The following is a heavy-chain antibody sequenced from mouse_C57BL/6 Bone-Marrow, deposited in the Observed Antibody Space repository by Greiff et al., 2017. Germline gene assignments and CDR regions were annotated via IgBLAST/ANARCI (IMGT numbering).Heavy chain of an antibody. V-gene: IGHV1-81*01. D-gene: IGHD2-5*01. CDR1: GYTFTSYG. CDR3: ARDGGSNYYAMDY. CDR2: IYPRSGNT. J-gene: IGHJ4*01. Sequence: VQLQQSGAELARPGASVKLSCTASGYTFTSYGISWVKQRTGQGLEWIGEIYPRSGNTYYNEKFKGKATLTADKSSSTAYMELRSLTSENSAVYFCARDGGSNYYAMDYWGQGTSVTVSS.